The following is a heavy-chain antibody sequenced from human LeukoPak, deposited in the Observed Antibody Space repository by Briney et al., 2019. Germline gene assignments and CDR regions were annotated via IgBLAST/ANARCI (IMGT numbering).Heavy chain of an antibody. V-gene: IGHV4-61*08. CDR2: IYYSGST. Sequence: PSETLSLTCTVSGGSISSGGYYWSWIRQHPGKGLEWIGYIYYSGSTNYNPSLKSRVTISVDTSKNQFSLKLSSVTAADTAVYYCARAPDGIAADYWGQGTLVTVSS. J-gene: IGHJ4*02. CDR1: GGSISSGGYY. CDR3: ARAPDGIAADY. D-gene: IGHD6-13*01.